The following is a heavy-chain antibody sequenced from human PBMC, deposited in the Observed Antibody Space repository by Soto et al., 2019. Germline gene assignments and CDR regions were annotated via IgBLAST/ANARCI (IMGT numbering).Heavy chain of an antibody. D-gene: IGHD2-8*01. CDR3: TREQQLWIGAYAY. CDR2: IKSDGTST. CDR1: GFTFSTYW. Sequence: EVQLVESGGGLVQPGGSLRLSCAVSGFTFSTYWMHWVRQAPGKGLVWVSGIKSDGTSTYYADSVKGRFTISRDNTRNTLYLQMSSLSAEDTGLYYCTREQQLWIGAYAYWGQGALVTVSS. J-gene: IGHJ4*02. V-gene: IGHV3-74*01.